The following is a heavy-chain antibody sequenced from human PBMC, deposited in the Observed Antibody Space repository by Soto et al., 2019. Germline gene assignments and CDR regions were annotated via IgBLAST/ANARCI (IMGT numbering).Heavy chain of an antibody. CDR1: GGTFSSYA. D-gene: IGHD6-13*01. J-gene: IGHJ6*02. Sequence: QVQLVQSGAEAKKPGSSVKVSCKTSGGTFSSYAISWVRQAPGQGLEWMGGIVPLFRTTNYAQKFQGRVTLHADTSTYTVYRVLCGLRSGDTAVDSCARGGYSSTWSNLLDRSGLDVWGQGTTFTFSS. CDR2: IVPLFRTT. CDR3: ARGGYSSTWSNLLDRSGLDV. V-gene: IGHV1-69*06.